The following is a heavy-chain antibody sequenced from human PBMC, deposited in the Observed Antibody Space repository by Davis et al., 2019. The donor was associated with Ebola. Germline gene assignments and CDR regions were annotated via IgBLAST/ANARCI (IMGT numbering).Heavy chain of an antibody. Sequence: PSETLSLTCAVYGGSFSGYCWVWIRQPPGKGLEWIGEINQNGRTNYNPSLKSRVTISLDTSRNQFSLRLGSVTAADTAVYYCARAFHNWYFDLWGRGSLVTVSS. CDR3: ARAFHNWYFDL. J-gene: IGHJ2*01. CDR1: GGSFSGYC. V-gene: IGHV4-34*01. CDR2: INQNGRT.